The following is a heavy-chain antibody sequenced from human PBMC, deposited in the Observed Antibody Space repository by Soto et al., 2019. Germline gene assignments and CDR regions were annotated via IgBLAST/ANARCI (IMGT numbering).Heavy chain of an antibody. V-gene: IGHV4-30-2*01. D-gene: IGHD3-3*01. J-gene: IGHJ4*02. CDR1: GGSISSGGYS. Sequence: SETLSLTCAVSGGSISSGGYSWSWIRQPPGKGLEWIGYIYHSGSTYYNPSLKSRVTISVDRSKNQFSLKLSSVTAADTAVYYCARAIAETYYDFWSGQFDYWGQGTLVTVSS. CDR2: IYHSGST. CDR3: ARAIAETYYDFWSGQFDY.